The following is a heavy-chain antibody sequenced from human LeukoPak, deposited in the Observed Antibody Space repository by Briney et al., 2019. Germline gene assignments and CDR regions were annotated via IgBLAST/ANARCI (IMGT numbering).Heavy chain of an antibody. CDR2: ISGSGGTT. J-gene: IGHJ6*02. CDR3: AKRIAAVPYYYYGMDV. V-gene: IGHV3-23*01. CDR1: GFTFSSYA. D-gene: IGHD6-13*01. Sequence: GGSLRLSCAASGFTFSSYAMSWVRQAPGKGLEWVSAISGSGGTTYYADSVKGRFTISRDNSKNTLYLQMNSLRAEDTAVYYRAKRIAAVPYYYYGMDVWGQGTTVTVSS.